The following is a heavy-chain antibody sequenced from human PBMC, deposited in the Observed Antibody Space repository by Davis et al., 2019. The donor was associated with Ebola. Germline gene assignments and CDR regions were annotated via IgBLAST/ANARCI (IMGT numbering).Heavy chain of an antibody. CDR1: GFTFSSYS. Sequence: GESLKISCAASGFTFSSYSMNWVRQAPGKGLEWVSYISSSSSTIYYADSVKGRFTISRDNAKNSLYLQMNSLSAEDTAVYYCARGSSHSGWVYNYWGQGTLVTVSS. CDR2: ISSSSSTI. J-gene: IGHJ4*02. D-gene: IGHD6-19*01. CDR3: ARGSSHSGWVYNY. V-gene: IGHV3-48*01.